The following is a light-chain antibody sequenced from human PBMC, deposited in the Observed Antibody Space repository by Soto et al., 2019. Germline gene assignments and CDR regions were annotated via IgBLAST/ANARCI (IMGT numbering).Light chain of an antibody. CDR2: GAS. Sequence: ELVLTQSPGTLSLSPGERATLSCRASQSVSSSYLAWYQQKPGQAPRLLIYGASNRATGIPDRFSGSGSGKNLTLTISRLEPEDFEVYFCQQYGRSHPFNFGQRTKVEIK. CDR3: QQYGRSHPFN. J-gene: IGKJ2*01. V-gene: IGKV3-20*01. CDR1: QSVSSSY.